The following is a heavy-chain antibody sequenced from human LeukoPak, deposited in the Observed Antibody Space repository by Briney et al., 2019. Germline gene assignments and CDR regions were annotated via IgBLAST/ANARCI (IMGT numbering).Heavy chain of an antibody. Sequence: PGGSLRLSCAASGFTFSNYWMSWVRQAPGKGLEWVADIKQDGSEKYYVDSVKGRFTISRDNAKNSLYLQMNSLRAEDTAVYYCARSAVEVVVAATENWFDPWGQGTLVTVSS. D-gene: IGHD2-15*01. CDR2: IKQDGSEK. CDR1: GFTFSNYW. V-gene: IGHV3-7*01. CDR3: ARSAVEVVVAATENWFDP. J-gene: IGHJ5*02.